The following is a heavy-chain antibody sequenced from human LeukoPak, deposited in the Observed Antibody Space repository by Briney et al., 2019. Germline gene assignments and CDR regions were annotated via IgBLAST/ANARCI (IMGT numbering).Heavy chain of an antibody. Sequence: PGGSLRLSCAASGFTFSSYEMNWVRQAPGTGLEWVSYISSSGSTIYYADSVKGRFTISRDNAKNSLYLQMNSLRAEDTAVYYCARDHSSSGWYEAWFDPWGQGTLVTVSS. D-gene: IGHD6-19*01. CDR3: ARDHSSSGWYEAWFDP. V-gene: IGHV3-48*03. CDR2: ISSSGSTI. J-gene: IGHJ5*02. CDR1: GFTFSSYE.